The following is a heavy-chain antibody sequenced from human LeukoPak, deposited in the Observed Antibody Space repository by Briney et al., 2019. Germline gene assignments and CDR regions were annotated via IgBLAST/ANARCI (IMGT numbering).Heavy chain of an antibody. CDR1: GYPISSGYY. CDR2: IYHSGST. D-gene: IGHD3-10*01. Sequence: SETLSLTCTVSGYPISSGYYWGWIRQPPGKGLEWIGSIYHSGSTYYNPSLKSRVTISVDTSKNQFSLKLSSVTAADTAVYYCASDTMVRGVNWGQGTLVTVSS. J-gene: IGHJ4*02. V-gene: IGHV4-38-2*02. CDR3: ASDTMVRGVN.